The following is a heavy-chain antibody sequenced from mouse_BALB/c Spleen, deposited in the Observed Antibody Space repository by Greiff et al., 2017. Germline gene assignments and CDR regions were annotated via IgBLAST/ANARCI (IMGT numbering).Heavy chain of an antibody. Sequence: VQRVESGPGLVAPSQSLSITCTVSGFSLTSYGVHWVRQPPGKGLEWLGVIWAGGSTNYNSALMSRLSISKDNSKSQVFLKMNSLQTDDTAMYYCARIPPYYYGSSKGAMDYWGQGTSVTVSS. J-gene: IGHJ4*01. V-gene: IGHV2-9*02. CDR1: GFSLTSYG. CDR3: ARIPPYYYGSSKGAMDY. CDR2: IWAGGST. D-gene: IGHD1-1*01.